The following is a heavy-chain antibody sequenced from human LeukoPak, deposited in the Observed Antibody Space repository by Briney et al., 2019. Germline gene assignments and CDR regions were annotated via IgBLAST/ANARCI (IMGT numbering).Heavy chain of an antibody. D-gene: IGHD6-19*01. Sequence: SETLSLTCTVSGGSISSGGYYWSWIRQHPGKGLEWIGYIYYSGSTYYNPSLKSRVTISVDTSKNQFSLKLSSVTAADTAVYYCARSPAVAGTGHVLDYWGQGTLVTVSS. J-gene: IGHJ4*02. V-gene: IGHV4-31*03. CDR2: IYYSGST. CDR1: GGSISSGGYY. CDR3: ARSPAVAGTGHVLDY.